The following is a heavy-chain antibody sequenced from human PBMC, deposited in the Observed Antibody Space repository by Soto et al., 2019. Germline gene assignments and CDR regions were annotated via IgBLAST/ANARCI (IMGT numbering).Heavy chain of an antibody. J-gene: IGHJ2*01. CDR2: IYYSGST. CDR1: GGSISSGGYY. CDR3: ASWYDSSALSYWYFDL. Sequence: QVQLQESGPGLVKPSQTLSLTCTVSGGSISSGGYYWSWIRQPPGKGLEWIGYIYYSGSTYYNPSLKSRVTISVDTSKNQFSLKLSSVTAAATAVYYCASWYDSSALSYWYFDLGGRGTLVTVSS. V-gene: IGHV4-30-4*01. D-gene: IGHD3-22*01.